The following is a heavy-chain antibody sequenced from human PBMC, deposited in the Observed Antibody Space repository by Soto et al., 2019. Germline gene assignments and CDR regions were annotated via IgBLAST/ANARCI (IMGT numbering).Heavy chain of an antibody. J-gene: IGHJ4*02. Sequence: QVQLQQWGAGLLKPSETLSLTCAVYGGSFSGYYWSWIRQPPGKGLEWIGEINHSGSTNYNPSLTSRVTISVDTSKNQFSLKLSSVTAADTAVYYCARGRITMVRGVIRPSYFDYWGQGTLVTVSS. CDR3: ARGRITMVRGVIRPSYFDY. D-gene: IGHD3-10*01. V-gene: IGHV4-34*01. CDR1: GGSFSGYY. CDR2: INHSGST.